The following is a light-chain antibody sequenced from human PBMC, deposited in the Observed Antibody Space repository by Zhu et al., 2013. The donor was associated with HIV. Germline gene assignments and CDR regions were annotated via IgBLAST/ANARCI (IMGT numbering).Light chain of an antibody. J-gene: IGKJ4*01. CDR1: QGISSY. CDR2: AAS. V-gene: IGKV1-9*01. CDR3: QQLNSYPLRSL. Sequence: DIQLTQSPSFLSASVGDRVTITCWASQGISSYLAWYQQKPGKAPKLLIYAASTLQSGVPSRFSGSGSGTEFTLTISSLQPEDFATYYCQQLNSYPLRSLFGGGTKVEIK.